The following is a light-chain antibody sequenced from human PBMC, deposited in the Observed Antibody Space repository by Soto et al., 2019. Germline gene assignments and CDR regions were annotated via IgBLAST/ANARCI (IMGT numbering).Light chain of an antibody. V-gene: IGKV1-6*01. Sequence: AIQMPQFPSSLYASVGDRVTITCRASQGIRNDLGWYQQKPGKPPKLLIYSASSLQSEVPSRFSGSGSGTDFTLTIRSLQPEDFATYYCLQDYNYPYTFGQGTKVEIK. CDR1: QGIRND. J-gene: IGKJ2*01. CDR3: LQDYNYPYT. CDR2: SAS.